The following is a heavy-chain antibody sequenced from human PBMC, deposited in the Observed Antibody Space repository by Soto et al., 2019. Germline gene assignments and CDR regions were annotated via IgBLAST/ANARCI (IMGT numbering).Heavy chain of an antibody. V-gene: IGHV1-2*02. D-gene: IGHD3-22*01. CDR1: GYTLNAYY. CDR3: ARGGTFAYDTSGYSVY. Sequence: GSAKVACNPSGYTLNAYYMHWVRQALGQGLEWMGWINPKSGGTLYAQKFRSRVTMNGDTSISKDYMELSGLRSDDTAVYYCARGGTFAYDTSGYSVYWGQGTLVAVSS. J-gene: IGHJ4*02. CDR2: INPKSGGT.